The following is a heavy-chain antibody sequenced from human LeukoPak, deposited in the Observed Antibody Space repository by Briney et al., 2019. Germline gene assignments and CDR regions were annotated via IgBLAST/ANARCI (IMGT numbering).Heavy chain of an antibody. V-gene: IGHV4-59*08. J-gene: IGHJ4*02. CDR1: GGSISIYD. D-gene: IGHD2-15*01. CDR2: IYYSGST. Sequence: SETLSLTCTVSGGSISIYDWSWIRQPPGKGLEWIEYIYYSGSTNYNPSLKSRVTISVDTSKNQFSLKLSSATAADTAVYYCARRYCSGGSCYSSFDYWGQGSLVTVSS. CDR3: ARRYCSGGSCYSSFDY.